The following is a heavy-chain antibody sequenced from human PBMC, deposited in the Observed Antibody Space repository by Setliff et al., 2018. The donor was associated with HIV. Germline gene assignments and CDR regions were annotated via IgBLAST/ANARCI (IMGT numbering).Heavy chain of an antibody. CDR1: GYTFTYYA. D-gene: IGHD6-19*01. J-gene: IGHJ1*01. CDR2: INAGSGKT. CDR3: ARDIGGWSETETEYFQY. V-gene: IGHV1-3*01. Sequence: GASVKVSCKASGYTFTYYAMHWVRQAPGQRLEWMGWINAGSGKTKYSQKSQGRVTITRDTSARTVYMDLVSLISEDTAVYYCARDIGGWSETETEYFQYWGQGTLVTVSS.